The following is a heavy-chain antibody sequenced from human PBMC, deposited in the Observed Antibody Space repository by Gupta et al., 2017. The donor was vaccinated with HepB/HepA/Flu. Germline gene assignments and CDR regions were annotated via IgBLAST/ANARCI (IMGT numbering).Heavy chain of an antibody. J-gene: IGHJ4*02. D-gene: IGHD6-13*01. CDR3: AISTRSSSSDY. CDR2: IKQDGSEK. CDR1: GVIFSNFW. V-gene: IGHV3-7*01. Sequence: EVQLVESGGGLVQPGGSLRLSCAASGVIFSNFWMNWVRQAPGKGLEFVANIKQDGSEKNYVDSVRGRFTISRDNAKNLLYLPIISLRAEDTAVFYCAISTRSSSSDYWGQGALVTVSS.